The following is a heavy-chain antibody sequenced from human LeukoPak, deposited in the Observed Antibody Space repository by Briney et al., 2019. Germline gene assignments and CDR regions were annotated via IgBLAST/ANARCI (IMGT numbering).Heavy chain of an antibody. V-gene: IGHV1-46*01. Sequence: ASVKVSCKTSGYTFTKYLIHWVRQAPGQGLEWMGTINPQGDITNYAQRLRGRITLTEDTSTSTVYMELSSLTSEDTAVYYCARPSYCVADNCGYWLDPWGPGTLVTVSS. CDR1: GYTFTKYL. D-gene: IGHD2-21*01. CDR3: ARPSYCVADNCGYWLDP. CDR2: INPQGDIT. J-gene: IGHJ5*02.